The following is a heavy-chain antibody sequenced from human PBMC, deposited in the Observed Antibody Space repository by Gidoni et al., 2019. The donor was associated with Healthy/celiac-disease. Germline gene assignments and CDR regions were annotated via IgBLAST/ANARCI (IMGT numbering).Heavy chain of an antibody. Sequence: EVQLLESGGGLVQPGGSLRLSCAASGFTFSSYAMSWVRQAPGKGLEWVSAISGSGGSTYYADSVKGRFTISRDNSKNTLYLQMNSLRAEDTAVYYCAKDRFFEELLPCYFDYWGQGTLVTVSS. CDR3: AKDRFFEELLPCYFDY. CDR2: ISGSGGST. CDR1: GFTFSSYA. V-gene: IGHV3-23*01. D-gene: IGHD2-21*02. J-gene: IGHJ4*02.